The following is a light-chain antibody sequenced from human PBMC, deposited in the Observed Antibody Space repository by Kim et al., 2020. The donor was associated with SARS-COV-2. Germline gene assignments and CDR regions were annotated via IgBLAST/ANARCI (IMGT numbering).Light chain of an antibody. CDR3: NSRDSNDNVV. CDR2: GKN. Sequence: SSELTQDPAVSVALGQTVRITCQGDSLRSYYATWYQQKPGQAPILVIYGKNNRPSGIPDRFSGSSSGSTASLTITGTQAGEEADYYCNSRDSNDNVVFGG. V-gene: IGLV3-19*01. J-gene: IGLJ2*01. CDR1: SLRSYY.